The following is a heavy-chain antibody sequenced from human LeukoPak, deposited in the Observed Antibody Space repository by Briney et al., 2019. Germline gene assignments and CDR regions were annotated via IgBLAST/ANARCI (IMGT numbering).Heavy chain of an antibody. J-gene: IGHJ6*02. V-gene: IGHV4-34*01. D-gene: IGHD2-2*01. CDR1: GGSFSGYY. Sequence: SETLSLTCAVYGGSFSGYYWSWIRQPPGKGLEWIGEINHSGSTNYNPSLKSRVTISVDTSKNQFSLKLSSVTAAVTAVYYCARGPYCSSTSCYRLYYYGMDVWGQGTTVTVSS. CDR2: INHSGST. CDR3: ARGPYCSSTSCYRLYYYGMDV.